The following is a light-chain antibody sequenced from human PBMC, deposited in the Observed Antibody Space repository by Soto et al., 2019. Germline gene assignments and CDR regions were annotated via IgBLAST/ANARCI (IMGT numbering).Light chain of an antibody. CDR3: QQYCSSLFT. V-gene: IGKV3-20*01. CDR1: QSVSSSY. J-gene: IGKJ3*01. CDR2: GAS. Sequence: EIVLTQSPGTLSLSPGERATLSCRASQSVSSSYLAWYQQKPGQAPRLLIYGASSRATGIPDRFSGSGSGTAFTLTISRLEPEDFAVYYCQQYCSSLFTFGPGTKVDIK.